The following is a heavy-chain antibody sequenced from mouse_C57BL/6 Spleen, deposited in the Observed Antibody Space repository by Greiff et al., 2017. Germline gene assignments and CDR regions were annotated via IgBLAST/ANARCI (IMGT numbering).Heavy chain of an antibody. Sequence: QVQLKESGPELVKPGASVKISCKASGYAFSSSWMNWVKQRPGKGLEWIGRIYPGDGDTNDNGKFKGKATLTADKSSSTAYMQLSSLTSEDSAVYFCAREGGSSLFAYWGQGTLVTVSA. D-gene: IGHD1-1*01. CDR2: IYPGDGDT. J-gene: IGHJ3*01. CDR3: AREGGSSLFAY. CDR1: GYAFSSSW. V-gene: IGHV1-82*01.